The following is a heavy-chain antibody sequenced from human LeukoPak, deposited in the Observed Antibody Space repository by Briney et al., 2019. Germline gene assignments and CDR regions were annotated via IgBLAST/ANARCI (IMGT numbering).Heavy chain of an antibody. CDR3: ARDPGDYALTDY. Sequence: ASVKVFCRASGYTFTGYYMHWVRQPPGQGCEWMGWINPNSGGTNYAQKFQGRVTMTRDTSISTAYMELSRLRSDDTAVYYCARDPGDYALTDYWGQGTLVTVSS. J-gene: IGHJ4*02. CDR2: INPNSGGT. CDR1: GYTFTGYY. D-gene: IGHD4-17*01. V-gene: IGHV1-2*02.